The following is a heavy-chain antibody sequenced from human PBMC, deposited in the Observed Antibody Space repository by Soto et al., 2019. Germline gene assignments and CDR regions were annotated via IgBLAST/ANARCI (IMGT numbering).Heavy chain of an antibody. V-gene: IGHV6-1*01. CDR2: TYYRSKWYN. CDR3: ARGEQYSGRIFDY. D-gene: IGHD1-26*01. CDR1: GDSVSSNSAA. Sequence: SQTLSLPCGISGDSVSSNSAAWNWLRQSPSRGLEWLGRTYYRSKWYNDYAVSVESRITINPDTSKNHFSPQLNFVTPEDTAVYFCARGEQYSGRIFDYWGQGTLVTVSS. J-gene: IGHJ4*02.